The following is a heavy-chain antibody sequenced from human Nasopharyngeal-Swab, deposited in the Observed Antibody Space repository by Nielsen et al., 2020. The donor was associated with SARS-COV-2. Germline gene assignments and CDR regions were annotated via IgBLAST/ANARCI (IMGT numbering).Heavy chain of an antibody. CDR1: GFPFSSYS. J-gene: IGHJ4*02. V-gene: IGHV3-21*01. CDR3: ARDGPMVATPD. CDR2: ISSSSSYI. Sequence: GESLKISCAASGFPFSSYSMNWFRQAPGKGLEWVSSISSSSSYIYYADSVKGRFTISRDNAKNSLYLQMNSLRAEDTAVYYCARDGPMVATPDWGQGTLVTVSS. D-gene: IGHD5-12*01.